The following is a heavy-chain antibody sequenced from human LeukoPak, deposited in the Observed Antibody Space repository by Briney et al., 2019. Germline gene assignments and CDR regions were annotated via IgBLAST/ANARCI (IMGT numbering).Heavy chain of an antibody. D-gene: IGHD3-10*01. J-gene: IGHJ5*02. V-gene: IGHV1-2*02. CDR2: INPNSGGT. Sequence: ASVKVSCKASGYTFTGYYIHWVRLAPGQGLECMGWINPNSGGTNYAQKFQGRVTMTRDTSISTAYMELSRLRSDDTAVYYCARGGSGSYLSWLDPWGQGTLVTVSS. CDR1: GYTFTGYY. CDR3: ARGGSGSYLSWLDP.